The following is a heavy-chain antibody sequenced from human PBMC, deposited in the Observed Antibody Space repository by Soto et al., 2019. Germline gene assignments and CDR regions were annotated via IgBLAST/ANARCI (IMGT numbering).Heavy chain of an antibody. CDR3: VRENYFYGMDV. CDR2: INNAGST. J-gene: IGHJ6*02. CDR1: GFDASVNF. V-gene: IGHV3-66*01. Sequence: GGSLILSCAASGFDASVNFRTWVRQAPGRGLEWVSTINNAGSTFYADSVKGRFTISGDNSKNTLYLQMNSLRVEDTAMYYCVRENYFYGMDVWGQGTAVTVSS.